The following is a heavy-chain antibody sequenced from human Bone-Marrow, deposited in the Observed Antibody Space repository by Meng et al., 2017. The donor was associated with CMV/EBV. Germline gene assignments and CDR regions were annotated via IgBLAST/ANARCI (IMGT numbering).Heavy chain of an antibody. CDR1: GFTFSRYW. D-gene: IGHD3-22*01. CDR3: ARDSYYDSSGYYDAYDI. J-gene: IGHJ3*02. CDR2: INGDGT. V-gene: IGHV3-74*01. Sequence: GESLKISCAASGFTFSRYWMHWVRQAPGKGLVWVSRINGDGTSYADSVKGRFTISRDNAKNTLYLQTNSLRAEDTAMYYCARDSYYDSSGYYDAYDIWGQGTMVTVSS.